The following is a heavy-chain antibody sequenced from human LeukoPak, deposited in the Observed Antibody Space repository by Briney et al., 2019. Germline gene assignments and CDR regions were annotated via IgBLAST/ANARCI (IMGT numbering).Heavy chain of an antibody. CDR3: ARAPRFRLVGVPKGPFDP. Sequence: GGTLRLSCAASGFTFGSYGMNWVRQAPGKGLEWVSVISGSGDKSYYTDSVKGRFTVSRDNSKSTVYLQMNSLRAEDTAVYYCARAPRFRLVGVPKGPFDPWGQGTLVTVSS. D-gene: IGHD1-26*01. CDR2: ISGSGDKS. CDR1: GFTFGSYG. J-gene: IGHJ5*02. V-gene: IGHV3-23*01.